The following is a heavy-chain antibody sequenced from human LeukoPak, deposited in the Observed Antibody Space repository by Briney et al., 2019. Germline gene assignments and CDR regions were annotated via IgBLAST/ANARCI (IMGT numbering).Heavy chain of an antibody. CDR3: ARQGGNFDY. Sequence: GGSLRLSCAVSGFTFSSYWMSWVRQAPRKGLEWVVSIKHDENEKYYVVSVKGRFTISRDNAKNSLYLQMNSLRAEDTAVYYCARQGGNFDYWGQGTLVTVSS. CDR2: IKHDENEK. J-gene: IGHJ4*02. D-gene: IGHD2-15*01. CDR1: GFTFSSYW. V-gene: IGHV3-7*01.